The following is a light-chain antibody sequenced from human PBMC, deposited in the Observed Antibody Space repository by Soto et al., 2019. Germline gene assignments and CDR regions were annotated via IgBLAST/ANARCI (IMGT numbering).Light chain of an antibody. CDR1: QDINNY. V-gene: IGKV1-27*01. CDR2: AAS. Sequence: DIQMTQSTSSLSASVGDRVTITCRASQDINNYLAWYQQKPGKPPKLLIYAASTLQSGVPSRFSGGGSGTDFTLTINSLQPEDVATYYCQRYNNGPPVTFGPGTKV. CDR3: QRYNNGPPVT. J-gene: IGKJ3*01.